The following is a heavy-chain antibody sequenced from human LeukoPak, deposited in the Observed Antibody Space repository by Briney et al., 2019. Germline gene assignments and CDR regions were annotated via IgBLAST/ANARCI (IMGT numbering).Heavy chain of an antibody. CDR1: GYTLTSYY. CDR2: INPSGGST. CDR3: ARDNQKRELGGY. D-gene: IGHD3-10*01. Sequence: GASVKVSCKASGYTLTSYYMHWVRQAPRQGLEWMGLINPSGGSTSYAEKFQGRVAMTRDTSTSTVYMELSSLRSEDTAVYYCARDNQKRELGGYWGQGTLVAVSS. J-gene: IGHJ4*02. V-gene: IGHV1-46*01.